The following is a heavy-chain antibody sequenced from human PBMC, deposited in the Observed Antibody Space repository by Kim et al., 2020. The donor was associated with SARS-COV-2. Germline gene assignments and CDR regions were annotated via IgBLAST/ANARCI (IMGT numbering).Heavy chain of an antibody. J-gene: IGHJ3*02. Sequence: SPKSRVTLSVDTSTNPFSLKLSSVTAADTAVYYCARGDTIFGVVINAFDIWGQGTMVTVSS. CDR3: ARGDTIFGVVINAFDI. D-gene: IGHD3-3*01. V-gene: IGHV4-31*02.